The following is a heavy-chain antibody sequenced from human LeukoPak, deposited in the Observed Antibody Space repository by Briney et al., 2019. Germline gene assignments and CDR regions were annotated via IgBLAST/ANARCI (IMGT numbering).Heavy chain of an antibody. CDR3: AKIGSSHDFDY. J-gene: IGHJ4*02. V-gene: IGHV1-69*13. D-gene: IGHD1-26*01. CDR1: GGTFSSYA. CDR2: IIPIFGTA. Sequence: GASVKVSCKASGGTFSSYAISWVRQAPGQGLEWMGGIIPIFGTANYAQKFQGRVTITADESTSTAYMELSSLRSEDTAVYYCAKIGSSHDFDYWGQGTLITVSS.